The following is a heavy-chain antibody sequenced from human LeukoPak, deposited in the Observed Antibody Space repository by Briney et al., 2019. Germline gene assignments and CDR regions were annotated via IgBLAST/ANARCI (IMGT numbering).Heavy chain of an antibody. CDR3: AKDLRDIVVVPALPYY. CDR1: GFIFTTYS. D-gene: IGHD2-2*01. V-gene: IGHV3-23*01. CDR2: ISTSGRST. J-gene: IGHJ4*02. Sequence: PGGSLRLSCAASGFIFTTYSMSWVRQAPGRGLEWVSAISTSGRSTYYADSVKGRFTISRDNSKNTLYLQMNSLRAEDTAVYYCAKDLRDIVVVPALPYYWGQGTLVTVSS.